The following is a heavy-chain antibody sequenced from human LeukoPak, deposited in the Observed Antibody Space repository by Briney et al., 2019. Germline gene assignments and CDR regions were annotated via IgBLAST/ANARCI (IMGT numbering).Heavy chain of an antibody. J-gene: IGHJ4*02. D-gene: IGHD2-8*01. CDR1: GGSMSNYY. CDR2: IYYSGST. Sequence: WETLSLTCTVSGGSMSNYYWSWIRQPPGKGLEWIAYIYYSGSTDYNPSLKSRVTISIDTSKNQFSLRLSSVTAADTAVYYCARARVSAPFDYWGRGTLVTVSS. V-gene: IGHV4-59*01. CDR3: ARARVSAPFDY.